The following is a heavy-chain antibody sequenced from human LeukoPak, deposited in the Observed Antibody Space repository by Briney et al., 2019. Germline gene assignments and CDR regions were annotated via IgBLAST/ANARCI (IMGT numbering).Heavy chain of an antibody. J-gene: IGHJ3*02. CDR1: GYTFNSYG. Sequence: ASVKVSCKASGYTFNSYGISWVRQAPGHGLEWMGWISPYNGYTNYAQKLQGRVTMTPDTSTSTAYMELRSLRSDDTAVYYCARWYCSSTSCYAGAFDIWGQGTMVTVSS. CDR3: ARWYCSSTSCYAGAFDI. V-gene: IGHV1-18*04. D-gene: IGHD2-2*01. CDR2: ISPYNGYT.